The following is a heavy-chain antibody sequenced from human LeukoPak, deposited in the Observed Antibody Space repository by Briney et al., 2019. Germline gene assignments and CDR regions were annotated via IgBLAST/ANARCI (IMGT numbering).Heavy chain of an antibody. CDR2: IKADGSLR. J-gene: IGHJ6*02. CDR3: ARDLGKWGSLYYYYGMDV. CDR1: EFKFSTSW. V-gene: IGHV3-7*01. D-gene: IGHD2-8*01. Sequence: PGGSLRLSCAASEFKFSTSWMSWVRQAPGQGLEWVANIKADGSLRQYVNSVKGRFTISRDNAKNSLYLQMNSLRDEDTAVYYCARDLGKWGSLYYYYGMDVWGQGTTVTVSS.